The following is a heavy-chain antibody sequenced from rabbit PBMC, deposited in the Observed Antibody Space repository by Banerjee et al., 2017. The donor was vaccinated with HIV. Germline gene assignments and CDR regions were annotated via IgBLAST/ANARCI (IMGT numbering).Heavy chain of an antibody. J-gene: IGHJ4*01. CDR3: ARSFSGGAAINL. D-gene: IGHD1-1*01. V-gene: IGHV1S45*01. CDR2: IHTGGSGVT. Sequence: QEQLEESGGDLVKPGASLTLTCTASGFSFSSYGISWVRQAPGKRPEWIACIHTGGSGVTDYASWAKGRFTGSKTSSTTVTLQMTSLTAADTATYFCARSFSGGAAINLWGQGTLVTVS. CDR1: GFSFSSYG.